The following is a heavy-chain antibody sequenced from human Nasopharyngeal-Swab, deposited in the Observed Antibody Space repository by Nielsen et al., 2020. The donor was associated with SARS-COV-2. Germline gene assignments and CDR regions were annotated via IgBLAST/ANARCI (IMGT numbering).Heavy chain of an antibody. CDR2: ISSSSSYI. V-gene: IGHV3-21*01. Sequence: GESLKISCTGSGCTFSDYSMNWVRQAPGKGLEWVSSISSSSSYIYYADSVKGRFTISRDNAKNSLYLQMNSLRAEDTAVYYCARDSHYAEGGWGQGTLVTVSS. CDR1: GCTFSDYS. D-gene: IGHD3-16*01. CDR3: ARDSHYAEGG. J-gene: IGHJ4*02.